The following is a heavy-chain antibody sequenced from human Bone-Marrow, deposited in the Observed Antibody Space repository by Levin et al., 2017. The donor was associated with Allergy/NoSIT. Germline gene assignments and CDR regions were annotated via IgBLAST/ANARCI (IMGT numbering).Heavy chain of an antibody. Sequence: KVSCKGSGYSFTSYWIGWVRQMPGKGLEWMGIIYPGDSDTRYSPSFQGQVTISADKSISTAYLQWSSLKASDTAMYYCARQGRGNWNYPNWFDPWGQGTLVTVSS. CDR3: ARQGRGNWNYPNWFDP. V-gene: IGHV5-51*01. CDR1: GYSFTSYW. CDR2: IYPGDSDT. D-gene: IGHD1-7*01. J-gene: IGHJ5*02.